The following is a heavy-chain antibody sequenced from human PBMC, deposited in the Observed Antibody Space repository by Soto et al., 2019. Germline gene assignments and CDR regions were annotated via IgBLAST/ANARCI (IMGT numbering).Heavy chain of an antibody. CDR1: GGPIRSSSHS. J-gene: IGHJ4*02. CDR3: ARERGYVDY. D-gene: IGHD3-16*01. Sequence: SETLSLTCTVSGGPIRSSSHSWDWIRQSPGTGLEWIGSIDESGNTYYNPSLKSRVIMSVDTSKNQFSLKLISVTGADSGFYYCARERGYVDYWGQGTLVTVSS. CDR2: IDESGNT. V-gene: IGHV4-39*02.